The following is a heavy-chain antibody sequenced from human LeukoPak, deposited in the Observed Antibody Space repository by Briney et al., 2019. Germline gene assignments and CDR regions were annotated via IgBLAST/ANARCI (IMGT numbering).Heavy chain of an antibody. D-gene: IGHD3-3*01. J-gene: IGHJ4*02. CDR3: ARAGGDFWSGLFDY. CDR1: GVSISSGSYY. Sequence: SETLSLTCTVSGVSISSGSYYWSWIRQPAGKGLEWIGRIYTSGSTNYNPSLKSRVTISVDTSKNQFSLKLSSVTAADTAVYYCARAGGDFWSGLFDYWGQGTLVTVSS. CDR2: IYTSGST. V-gene: IGHV4-61*02.